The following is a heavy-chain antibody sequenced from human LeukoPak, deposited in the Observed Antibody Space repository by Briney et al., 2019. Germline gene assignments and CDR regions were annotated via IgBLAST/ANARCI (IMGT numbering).Heavy chain of an antibody. J-gene: IGHJ6*02. V-gene: IGHV3-30-3*01. CDR3: ARANLIAVADPLSV. CDR2: ISYDGSNK. CDR1: GFTFSSYA. D-gene: IGHD6-19*01. Sequence: GGSLRLSCAASGFTFSSYAMHWVRQAPGKGLEWVAVISYDGSNKYYADSVKGRFTISRDNSKNTLYLQMNSLRAEDTAAYYCARANLIAVADPLSVWGQGTTVTVSS.